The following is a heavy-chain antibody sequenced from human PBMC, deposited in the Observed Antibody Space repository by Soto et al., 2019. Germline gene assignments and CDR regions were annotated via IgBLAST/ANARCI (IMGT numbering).Heavy chain of an antibody. J-gene: IGHJ5*02. V-gene: IGHV4-59*01. D-gene: IGHD2-2*02. CDR2: IYNSGST. CDR1: GGSISSYY. Sequence: PSETLSLTCTVSGGSISSYYWSWIRQPPGKGLEWIGYIYNSGSTNYNPSLKSRVTISVDTSKKQFSLKLRSVTAADTAVYYCARDVGYCISTSCYSWFDPWGQGTLVT. CDR3: ARDVGYCISTSCYSWFDP.